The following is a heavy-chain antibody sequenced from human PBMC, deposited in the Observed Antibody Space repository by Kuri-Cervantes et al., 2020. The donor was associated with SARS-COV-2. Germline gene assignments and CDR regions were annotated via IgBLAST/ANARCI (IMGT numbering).Heavy chain of an antibody. CDR2: TTDDGTNK. Sequence: GESLKISCAASGFTFSDYYMSWIRQAPGKGLEWVAVTTDDGTNKYYADSVKGRFTISRDNSKNTLYLQMNSLRTEDTAVYYCARGFELLRDFDLWGRGTLVTVSS. J-gene: IGHJ2*01. D-gene: IGHD1-7*01. CDR3: ARGFELLRDFDL. V-gene: IGHV3-30-3*01. CDR1: GFTFSDYY.